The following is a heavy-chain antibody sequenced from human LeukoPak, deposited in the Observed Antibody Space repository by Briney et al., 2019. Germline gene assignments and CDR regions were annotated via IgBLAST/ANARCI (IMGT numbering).Heavy chain of an antibody. CDR3: ARDGGDGYDIFFFDY. J-gene: IGHJ4*02. D-gene: IGHD5-24*01. V-gene: IGHV3-66*02. Sequence: GGSLRLSCAASGFTLSSNYMSWVRQAPGKGLEWVSVIYSGGSTYYADSVEGRFTISRDNSKNTLYLQMNSLRAEDTAVYYCARDGGDGYDIFFFDYWGQGTLVTVSS. CDR2: IYSGGST. CDR1: GFTLSSNY.